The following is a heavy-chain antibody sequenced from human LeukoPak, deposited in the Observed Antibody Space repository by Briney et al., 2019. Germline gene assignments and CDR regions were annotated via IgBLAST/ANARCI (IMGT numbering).Heavy chain of an antibody. J-gene: IGHJ4*02. CDR1: GFTFSSYD. CDR3: AKDLNWNDSS. CDR2: IRYDGSNK. D-gene: IGHD1-1*01. Sequence: PGGSLRLSCAASGFTFSSYDMYWVRQAPGKGLEWVAFIRYDGSNKYYADSVKGRFTISRDSSKNTLYLQMNSLRAEDTAVYYCAKDLNWNDSSWGQGTLVTVSS. V-gene: IGHV3-30*02.